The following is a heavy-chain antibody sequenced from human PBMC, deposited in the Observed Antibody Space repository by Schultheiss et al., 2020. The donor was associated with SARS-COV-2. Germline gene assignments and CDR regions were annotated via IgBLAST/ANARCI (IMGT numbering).Heavy chain of an antibody. CDR3: ARDSHRIAAAWMSWYFDL. V-gene: IGHV4-34*01. J-gene: IGHJ2*01. D-gene: IGHD6-13*01. CDR1: GGSFSGYY. CDR2: INHSGST. Sequence: SQTLSLTCAVYGGSFSGYYWSWIRQPPGKGLEWIGEINHSGSTNYNPSLKSRVTISVDTSKNQFSLKLSSVTAADTAVYYCARDSHRIAAAWMSWYFDLWGRGTLVTVSS.